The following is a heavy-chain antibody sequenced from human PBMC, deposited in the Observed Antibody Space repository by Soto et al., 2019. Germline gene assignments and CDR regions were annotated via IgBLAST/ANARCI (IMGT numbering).Heavy chain of an antibody. CDR2: IIPIFGTA. D-gene: IGHD6-13*01. CDR3: ASRAARDSSSWWFYYGMDV. Sequence: QVQLVQSGAEVKKPGSSVKVSCKASGGTFSSYAISWVRQAPGQGLEWMGGIIPIFGTANYAQKFQGRVTITADESTSTAYMELSSLRSEDTAVYYCASRAARDSSSWWFYYGMDVWGQGTTVTVSS. J-gene: IGHJ6*02. V-gene: IGHV1-69*12. CDR1: GGTFSSYA.